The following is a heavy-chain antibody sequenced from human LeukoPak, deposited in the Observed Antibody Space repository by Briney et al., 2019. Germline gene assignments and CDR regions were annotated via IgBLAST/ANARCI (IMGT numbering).Heavy chain of an antibody. J-gene: IGHJ5*02. CDR2: INTSGGST. V-gene: IGHV1-46*01. CDR3: ARSQGGNTLWFDP. Sequence: GASVKVSCKASGYTFTSYYMHWVRQGPGQGLEWMGIINTSGGSTTYAQKFQGRVSMTRDTSTSTVYLEVSSLRSEDTAVYYCARSQGGNTLWFDPWGQGTLVTVSS. CDR1: GYTFTSYY. D-gene: IGHD4-23*01.